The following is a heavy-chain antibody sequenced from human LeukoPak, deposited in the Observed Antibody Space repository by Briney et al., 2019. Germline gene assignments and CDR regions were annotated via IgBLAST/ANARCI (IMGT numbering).Heavy chain of an antibody. J-gene: IGHJ4*02. CDR2: INTDGSGT. V-gene: IGHV3-74*01. Sequence: GGSLRLSCAASGFTFSRYWLHWVRQAPGKGLVWVSRINTDGSGTSYADSVKGRFTISRDNAKSTLYLQMNSLRAEDTAVYYCTRDLRYCTSTSCYDPYFDHWGQGTLVTVSP. CDR3: TRDLRYCTSTSCYDPYFDH. CDR1: GFTFSRYW. D-gene: IGHD2-2*01.